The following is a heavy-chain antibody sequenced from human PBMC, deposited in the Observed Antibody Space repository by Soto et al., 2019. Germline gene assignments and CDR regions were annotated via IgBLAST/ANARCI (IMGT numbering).Heavy chain of an antibody. CDR2: INQDGSEK. CDR3: ARGSSSTWYYFDY. Sequence: GSLRLSCAASGFTFSNYWMSWVRQAPGKGLEWVANINQDGSEKYYVDSVKGRFTISRDNANDSLYLQVNSLRAEDTAVYYCARGSSSTWYYFDYWGQGTLVTVSS. CDR1: GFTFSNYW. V-gene: IGHV3-7*05. J-gene: IGHJ4*02. D-gene: IGHD2-2*01.